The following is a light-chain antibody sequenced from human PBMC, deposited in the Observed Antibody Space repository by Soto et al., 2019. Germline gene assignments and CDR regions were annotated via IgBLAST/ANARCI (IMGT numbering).Light chain of an antibody. CDR3: QQYSNLPRT. V-gene: IGKV3-20*01. Sequence: DIVFTQSPGALSLSPGERATLSCRASQSVSSNLAWYQHKPGQALRLVMYDASSRATGIPDRFSGSGSGTDFTLTISRLEPEDFALYYCQQYSNLPRTFGQGTKVDI. CDR1: QSVSSN. J-gene: IGKJ1*01. CDR2: DAS.